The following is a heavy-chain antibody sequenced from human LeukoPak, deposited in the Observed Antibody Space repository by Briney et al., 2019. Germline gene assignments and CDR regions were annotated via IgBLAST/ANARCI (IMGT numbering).Heavy chain of an antibody. CDR2: ISWNSGSI. CDR1: GFTFDDYA. Sequence: GRSLRLSCAASGFTFDDYAMHWVRQAPGKGLEWVSGISWNSGSIGYADSVKGRFTISRDNAKNSLYLQMNSLRAEDTALYYCAKDDYGDYATGRFDPWGQGTLVTVAS. J-gene: IGHJ5*02. V-gene: IGHV3-9*01. CDR3: AKDDYGDYATGRFDP. D-gene: IGHD4-17*01.